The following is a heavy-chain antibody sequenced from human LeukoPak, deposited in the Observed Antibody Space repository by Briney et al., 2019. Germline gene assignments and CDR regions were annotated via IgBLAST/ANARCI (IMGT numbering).Heavy chain of an antibody. CDR3: ARPLYSSGWKSDHYWYFDL. Sequence: SETLSLTCAVYGGSFSGYYWSWIRQPPGKGLEWIGEINHSGSTNYNPSLKSRVTISVDTSKNQFSLKLSSVTAADTAVYYCARPLYSSGWKSDHYWYFDLWGRGTLVTVSS. CDR2: INHSGST. D-gene: IGHD6-19*01. J-gene: IGHJ2*01. CDR1: GGSFSGYY. V-gene: IGHV4-34*01.